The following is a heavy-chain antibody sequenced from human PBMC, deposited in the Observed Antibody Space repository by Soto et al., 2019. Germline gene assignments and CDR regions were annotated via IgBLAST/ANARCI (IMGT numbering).Heavy chain of an antibody. D-gene: IGHD3-10*01. CDR2: INNDGSST. Sequence: VQLVESGGGLVQPGGSLRLSCAASGFTFSSYWMHWVRQAPGKGLVWVSRINNDGSSTSYADSVKGRLTISRDNAKNTLYLQVNSLRAEDTAVYYCAGGGVAGAGTYYYDYWGRGTLVTVSS. V-gene: IGHV3-74*01. CDR3: AGGGVAGAGTYYYDY. J-gene: IGHJ4*02. CDR1: GFTFSSYW.